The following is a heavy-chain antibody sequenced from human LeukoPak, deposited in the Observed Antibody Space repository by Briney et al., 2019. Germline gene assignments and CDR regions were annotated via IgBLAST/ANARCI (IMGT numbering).Heavy chain of an antibody. V-gene: IGHV1-2*02. Sequence: ASVKVSCKASGYTFTGYYMHWVRQAPGQGLEWMGWISAYNGNTNYAQKFQGRVTMTRDTSISTAYMELSRLRSDDTAVYYCAREEYGDRRYSNWGQGTLVTVSS. CDR3: AREEYGDRRYSN. J-gene: IGHJ4*02. CDR2: ISAYNGNT. CDR1: GYTFTGYY. D-gene: IGHD4-17*01.